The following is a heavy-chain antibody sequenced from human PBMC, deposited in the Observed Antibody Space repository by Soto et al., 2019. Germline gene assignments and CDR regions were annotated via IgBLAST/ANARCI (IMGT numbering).Heavy chain of an antibody. V-gene: IGHV1-24*01. CDR3: ATDSSGFDFGNCMDV. J-gene: IGHJ6*02. D-gene: IGHD3-22*01. CDR2: FDPEDGET. CDR1: GYTLTELS. Sequence: VASVKVSCKVSGYTLTELSMHWVRQAPGKGLEWMGGFDPEDGETIYAQKFQGRVTMTEDTSTDTAYMELSSLRSEDTAVYYCATDSSGFDFGNCMDVWGRVTTVAVSS.